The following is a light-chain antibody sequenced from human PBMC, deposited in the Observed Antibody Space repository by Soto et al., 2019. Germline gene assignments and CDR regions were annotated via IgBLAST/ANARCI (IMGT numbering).Light chain of an antibody. CDR3: QQLNTYPIT. Sequence: IQLTQSPSSLSASVGDRVTITCRASQDISNYLAWYLQKPGKAPKLLIYAASTLQSGVPSRFSGSGSGTHFTLTFSSLQPEDFASYYCQQLNTYPITFGPGTKVDIK. V-gene: IGKV1-9*01. CDR2: AAS. CDR1: QDISNY. J-gene: IGKJ3*01.